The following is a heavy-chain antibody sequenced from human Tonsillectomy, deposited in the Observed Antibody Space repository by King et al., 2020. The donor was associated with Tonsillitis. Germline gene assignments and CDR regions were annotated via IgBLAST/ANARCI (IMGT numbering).Heavy chain of an antibody. CDR3: ARASVMIDATGRLQNWFDP. V-gene: IGHV4-59*01. J-gene: IGHJ5*02. CDR1: GGSISSYY. Sequence: QLQESGPGLVKPSETLSLTCTVSGGSISSYYCSWIRQPPGKGLEWIGYIYYSGSTNYNPSLKSRVTISVDTSKNQFSLKLSSVTAADTAVYYCARASVMIDATGRLQNWFDPWGQGTLVTVSS. D-gene: IGHD3-22*01. CDR2: IYYSGST.